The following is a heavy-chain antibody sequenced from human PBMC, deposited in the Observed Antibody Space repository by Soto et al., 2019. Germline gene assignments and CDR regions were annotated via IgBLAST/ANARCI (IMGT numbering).Heavy chain of an antibody. J-gene: IGHJ4*02. V-gene: IGHV3-23*01. CDR1: GFTFSSYA. CDR3: AKAISGYIAPRDH. Sequence: EVQLLESGGGLVQPGGSLRLSCAASGFTFSSYAMNWVRQAPGKGLEWVSVITGSGDSTYYADSVKGRFTISRDNSKNALYVQMTCLRAEDTAVYFCAKAISGYIAPRDHWGQGTRVTVSS. CDR2: ITGSGDST. D-gene: IGHD5-12*01.